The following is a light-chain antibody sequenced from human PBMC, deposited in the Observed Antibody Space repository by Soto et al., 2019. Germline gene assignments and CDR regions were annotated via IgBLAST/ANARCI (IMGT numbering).Light chain of an antibody. CDR2: DAS. CDR1: KIVSNY. CDR3: KQRSNWTPVVN. V-gene: IGKV3-11*02. J-gene: IGKJ3*01. Sequence: EIVLTQSPATLSLSPGHRATLSCRALKIVSNYLAWYQQKPGQAPRLLIYDASNRATCIPARFSDSGSGSDFTLTLGSRGPGDFAVYYCKQRSNWTPVVNFGPGTNVDIK.